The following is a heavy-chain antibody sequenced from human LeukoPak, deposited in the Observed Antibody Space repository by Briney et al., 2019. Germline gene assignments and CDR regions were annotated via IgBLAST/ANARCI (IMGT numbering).Heavy chain of an antibody. CDR1: GFTVSSKY. J-gene: IGHJ3*02. CDR3: AREDSGASKGAFDI. D-gene: IGHD2-15*01. CDR2: IHSDGST. Sequence: GGSLRLSCAVSGFTVSSKYLSWVRQAPGKGPEWVSVIHSDGSTYYADSVKGRFTFSRDISKNTLFLQMNSLRAEDTAIYYCAREDSGASKGAFDIWGQGTKVTVSS. V-gene: IGHV3-53*01.